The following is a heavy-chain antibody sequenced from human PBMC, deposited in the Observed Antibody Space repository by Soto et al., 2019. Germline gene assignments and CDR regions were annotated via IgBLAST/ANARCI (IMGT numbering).Heavy chain of an antibody. D-gene: IGHD1-20*01. Sequence: SETLSLTCSVSGDSIRSYYWTWIRQPPGKGLQWIGYVFHTGNTNYNPSLKSRVTISEDASINQVSLRLTSVTAADTAVYFCAREQYNWKIWGQGTLVTVSS. CDR3: AREQYNWKI. V-gene: IGHV4-59*01. CDR2: VFHTGNT. CDR1: GDSIRSYY. J-gene: IGHJ4*02.